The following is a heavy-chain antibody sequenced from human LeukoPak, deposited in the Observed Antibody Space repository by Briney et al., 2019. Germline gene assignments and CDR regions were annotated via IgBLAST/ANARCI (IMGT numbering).Heavy chain of an antibody. Sequence: SETLSLTCTVSGGSINSYYWSWIRQPAGKGLEWIGRMYASGSTNYNPSLKSRVTMSVDTSKNQFSLKLSSVTAADTAVYYCASMYSGSYYFWFDPWGQGTLVTVSS. CDR1: GGSINSYY. CDR3: ASMYSGSYYFWFDP. D-gene: IGHD1-26*01. V-gene: IGHV4-4*07. J-gene: IGHJ5*02. CDR2: MYASGST.